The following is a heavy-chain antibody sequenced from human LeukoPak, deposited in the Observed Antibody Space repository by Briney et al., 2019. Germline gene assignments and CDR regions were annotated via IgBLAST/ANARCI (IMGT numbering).Heavy chain of an antibody. CDR1: GYTFTSYY. D-gene: IGHD3-16*01. V-gene: IGHV1-46*01. J-gene: IGHJ6*03. CDR3: ARFPFGAEYRHYFNMDV. Sequence: ASVKVSCKASGYTFTSYYMHWVRQAPGQGLEWMGIINPSGGSTSYAQKFQGRVTISVDTSKKQFSLKLSSATAADTAVYYCARFPFGAEYRHYFNMDVWGKGTTVTVSS. CDR2: INPSGGST.